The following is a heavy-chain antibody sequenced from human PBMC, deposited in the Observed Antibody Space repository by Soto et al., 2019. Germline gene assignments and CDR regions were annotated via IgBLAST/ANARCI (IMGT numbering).Heavy chain of an antibody. CDR1: GFTFSSYA. CDR2: ISYDGSNK. CDR3: ARAYEGDYFDY. D-gene: IGHD3-16*01. V-gene: IGHV3-30-3*01. Sequence: QVQLVESGGGVVQPGRSLRLSCAASGFTFSSYAMHWVRQAPGKGLEWVAVISYDGSNKYYADSVKGRFTISRDNSKNKLYLQMNSLRAEDTALYYCARAYEGDYFDYWGQGTLVTVSS. J-gene: IGHJ4*02.